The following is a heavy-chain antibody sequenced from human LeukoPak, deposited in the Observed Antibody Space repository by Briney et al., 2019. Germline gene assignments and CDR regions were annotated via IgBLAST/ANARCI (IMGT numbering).Heavy chain of an antibody. V-gene: IGHV3-23*01. Sequence: PGGSLRLSCAASGFTFSSYAMSWVRQAPGKGLEWVSAISGSGGSTCYADSVKGRFTISRDNSKNTLYLQMNSLRAEDTAVYYCAKVGAARHDFDYWGQGTLVTVSS. D-gene: IGHD6-6*01. CDR1: GFTFSSYA. CDR2: ISGSGGST. CDR3: AKVGAARHDFDY. J-gene: IGHJ4*02.